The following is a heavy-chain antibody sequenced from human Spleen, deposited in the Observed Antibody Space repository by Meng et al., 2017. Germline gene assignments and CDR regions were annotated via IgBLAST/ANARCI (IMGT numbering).Heavy chain of an antibody. Sequence: VQLQESGPGLVKPSQTLSLTCVVSGGSFSDYYWSWIRQPPGKGLEWIGEINHSGSTNYNPSLESRATISVDTSQNNLSLKLSSVTAADTAVYYCARAGGWFDPWGQGSLVTVSS. D-gene: IGHD1-26*01. V-gene: IGHV4-34*09. CDR1: GGSFSDYY. CDR3: ARAGGWFDP. CDR2: INHSGST. J-gene: IGHJ5*02.